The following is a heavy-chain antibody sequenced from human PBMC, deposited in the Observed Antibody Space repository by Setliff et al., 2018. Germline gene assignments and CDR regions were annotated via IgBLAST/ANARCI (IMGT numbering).Heavy chain of an antibody. CDR1: GFSFHDYG. J-gene: IGHJ6*03. CDR2: INWNGVSI. D-gene: IGHD3-3*02. CDR3: ARVPRIIIMVGVISHYYYMDV. Sequence: GESLKISCAVSGFSFHDYGMGWVRQAPGKGLEWVSSINWNGVSIGYADSVKGRFTISRDNAKNSLYLQMNSLRAEDTALYYCARVPRIIIMVGVISHYYYMDVWGKGTTVTSP. V-gene: IGHV3-20*04.